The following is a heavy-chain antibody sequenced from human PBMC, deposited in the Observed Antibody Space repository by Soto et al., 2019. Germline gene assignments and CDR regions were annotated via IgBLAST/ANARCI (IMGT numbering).Heavy chain of an antibody. Sequence: PSETLSLTCAVYGGSFSGYYWSWIRQPPGKGLEWIGEINHSGSTNYNPSLKSRVTISVDTSKNQFSLKLSSVTAADTAVYYCAGGLVVPADPNYYYYMDVWGKGTTVTVSS. CDR1: GGSFSGYY. V-gene: IGHV4-34*01. D-gene: IGHD2-2*01. CDR3: AGGLVVPADPNYYYYMDV. CDR2: INHSGST. J-gene: IGHJ6*03.